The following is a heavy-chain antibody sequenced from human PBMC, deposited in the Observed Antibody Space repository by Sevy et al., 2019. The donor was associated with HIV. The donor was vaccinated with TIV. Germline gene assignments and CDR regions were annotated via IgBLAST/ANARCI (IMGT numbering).Heavy chain of an antibody. D-gene: IGHD3-22*01. J-gene: IGHJ6*02. Sequence: GGSPRLSCTASGFTFGDYAMSWFRQAPGKGLEWVGFIRSKAYGGTTEYAASVKGRFTISRDDSKSIAYLQMNSLKTEDTAVYYCTRDTGSSSGYYANYGMDVWGQGTTVTVSS. CDR3: TRDTGSSSGYYANYGMDV. V-gene: IGHV3-49*03. CDR2: IRSKAYGGTT. CDR1: GFTFGDYA.